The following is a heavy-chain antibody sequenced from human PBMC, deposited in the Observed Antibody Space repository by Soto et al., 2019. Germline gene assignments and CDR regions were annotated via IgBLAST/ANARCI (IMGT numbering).Heavy chain of an antibody. CDR1: GGSFSNYY. CDR2: INQSGIT. CDR3: ARGNGIASRPADY. J-gene: IGHJ4*02. D-gene: IGHD6-13*01. V-gene: IGHV4-34*01. Sequence: ETLSLTCAVYGGSFSNYYWSWIRQPPGKGLEWIGEINQSGITNYNPSLKSRVTISEDASKNQFSLKLSSVTAADTAVYYCARGNGIASRPADYWGQGTLVTVSS.